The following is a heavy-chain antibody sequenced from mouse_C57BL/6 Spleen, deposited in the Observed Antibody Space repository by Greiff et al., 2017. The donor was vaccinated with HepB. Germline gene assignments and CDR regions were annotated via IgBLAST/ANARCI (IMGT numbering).Heavy chain of an antibody. CDR1: GFTFSDYG. CDR2: ISSGSSTI. D-gene: IGHD2-2*01. J-gene: IGHJ3*01. CDR3: ARHGYDVGFAY. Sequence: EVQLQESGGGLVKPGGSLKLSCAASGFTFSDYGMHWVRQAPEKGLEWVAYISSGSSTIYYADTVKGRFTISRDNAKNTLFLQMTSLRSEDTAMYYCARHGYDVGFAYWGQGTLVTVSA. V-gene: IGHV5-17*01.